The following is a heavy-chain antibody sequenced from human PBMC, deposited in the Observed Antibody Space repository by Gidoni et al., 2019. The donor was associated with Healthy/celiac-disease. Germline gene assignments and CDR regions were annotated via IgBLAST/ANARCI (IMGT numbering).Heavy chain of an antibody. CDR2: IYPGDSDT. J-gene: IGHJ6*02. Sequence: EVQLVQSGAEVKKPGESLKFSCKGSGYSFTSYWIGWVRQLPVKGLEWMGIIYPGDSDTRYSPSFQGQVTISAEKSISTAYLQWSGLKASDTAMYYCARIVAGVYYGMDVWGQGTTVTVSS. CDR3: ARIVAGVYYGMDV. V-gene: IGHV5-51*01. D-gene: IGHD3-10*01. CDR1: GYSFTSYW.